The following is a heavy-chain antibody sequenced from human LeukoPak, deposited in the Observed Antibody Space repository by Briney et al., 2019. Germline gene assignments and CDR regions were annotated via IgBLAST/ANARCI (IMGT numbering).Heavy chain of an antibody. D-gene: IGHD4-23*01. V-gene: IGHV4-39*07. CDR3: AREQSSSGGHNWFDP. Sequence: SETLSLTYTVSGGYIITSGHYWGWIRQPPGKGLEWIGSVYYTRVTSTNPFFRSRMSISVDTSKNQFSLNLTSVTAADAAVYYCAREQSSSGGHNWFDPWGQGTLVTVSS. CDR1: GGYIITSGHY. CDR2: VYYTRVT. J-gene: IGHJ5*02.